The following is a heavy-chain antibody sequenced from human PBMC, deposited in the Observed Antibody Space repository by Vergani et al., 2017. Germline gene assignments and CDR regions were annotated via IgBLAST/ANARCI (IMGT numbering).Heavy chain of an antibody. CDR2: IYPGDSDT. D-gene: IGHD3-22*01. V-gene: IGHV5-51*03. J-gene: IGHJ4*02. CDR3: ARPSDSGYYHFDY. Sequence: EVQLVQSGAEVKKPGESLKISCKGSGYSFTSYWIGWVRQMPGKGLEWMGIIYPGDSDTRYSPSCQGQVTLSADKSISTADLQLSSLKASVTAIYYCARPSDSGYYHFDYWGQGTLVTVSS. CDR1: GYSFTSYW.